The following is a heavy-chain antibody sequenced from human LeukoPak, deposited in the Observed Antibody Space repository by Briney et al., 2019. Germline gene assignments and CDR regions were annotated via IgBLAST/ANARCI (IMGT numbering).Heavy chain of an antibody. D-gene: IGHD1-1*01. CDR1: GFSFTDYT. J-gene: IGHJ4*02. CDR2: ISSRTI. Sequence: GGSLRLSCAASGFSFTDYTMNWVRQGPGKGLEWVSHISSRTISHAESLKGRFTISRDNAKNSLYLQMNSLSAEDTAVYYCVRDYRYAFDYWGQGALVTVSS. CDR3: VRDYRYAFDY. V-gene: IGHV3-48*01.